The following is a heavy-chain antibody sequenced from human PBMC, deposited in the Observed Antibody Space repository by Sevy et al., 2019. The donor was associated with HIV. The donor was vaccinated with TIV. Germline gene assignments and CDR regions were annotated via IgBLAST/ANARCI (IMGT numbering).Heavy chain of an antibody. J-gene: IGHJ5*02. Sequence: GGSRRLSCAASGFTFSDYYMSWIRQAPGKWLGWVSYISSSRSDTNYADSVKGRFTISRANAKNSLDLQMNSLRAEDTAVYYCARGPRYYSGSGSYYRGKTTWFDPWGQGTLVTVSS. CDR3: ARGPRYYSGSGSYYRGKTTWFDP. V-gene: IGHV3-11*06. D-gene: IGHD3-10*01. CDR2: ISSSRSDT. CDR1: GFTFSDYY.